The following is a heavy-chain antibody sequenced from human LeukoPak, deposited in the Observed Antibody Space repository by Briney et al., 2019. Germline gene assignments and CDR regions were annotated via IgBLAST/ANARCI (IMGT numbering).Heavy chain of an antibody. CDR1: GGSISSGGYY. CDR3: ATLKTRGLNDY. V-gene: IGHV4-31*03. Sequence: SETLSLTCTVSGGSISSGGYYWSWIRQHPGKGLEWIGYIYYSGSTYYNPSLKSRVTISVDTPKNQFSLKLSSVTAADTAVYYCATLKTRGLNDYWGQGTLVTVSS. J-gene: IGHJ4*02. D-gene: IGHD3-10*01. CDR2: IYYSGST.